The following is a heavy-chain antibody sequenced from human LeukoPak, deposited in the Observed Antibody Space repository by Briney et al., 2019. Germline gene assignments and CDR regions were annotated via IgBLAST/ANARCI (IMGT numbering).Heavy chain of an antibody. J-gene: IGHJ4*02. Sequence: QPGGSLRLSCAASGFTFSSYWMHWVRQAPGKGLVWVSRINSDGSSTSYADSVKGRFTISRDNSQNTLSLQMNSLRAEDTAMYYCARDLTKYCDYWAQGTLVTVSS. CDR3: ARDLTKYCDY. CDR1: GFTFSSYW. V-gene: IGHV3-74*01. CDR2: INSDGSST.